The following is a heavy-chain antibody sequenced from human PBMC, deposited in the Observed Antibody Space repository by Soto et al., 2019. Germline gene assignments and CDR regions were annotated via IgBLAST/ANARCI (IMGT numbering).Heavy chain of an antibody. V-gene: IGHV1-69*12. J-gene: IGHJ6*02. CDR2: IIPIFGTA. D-gene: IGHD3-9*01. Sequence: QVQLVQSGAEVKKPGSSVKVSCKASGGTFSSYAISWVRQAPGQGLEWMGGIIPIFGTANYAQKFQGRVTITADESTSKXYMELSSLRSEDTAVYYCARDLAYYDILTGPPMDVWGQGTTVTVSS. CDR3: ARDLAYYDILTGPPMDV. CDR1: GGTFSSYA.